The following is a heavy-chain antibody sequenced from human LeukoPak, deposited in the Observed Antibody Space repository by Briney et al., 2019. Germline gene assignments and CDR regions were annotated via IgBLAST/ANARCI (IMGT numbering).Heavy chain of an antibody. CDR2: IYYSGST. CDR3: ARLRIAVAGLDAFDI. D-gene: IGHD6-19*01. V-gene: IGHV4-39*01. Sequence: PSETLSLTCIVSGGSISSYSYYWGWIRQPPGKGLEWIGIIYYSGSTYYNPSLKSRVTISLDTSKNQFSLRLSSVSAADTAVYYCARLRIAVAGLDAFDIWGQGTKVTVSA. CDR1: GGSISSYSYY. J-gene: IGHJ3*02.